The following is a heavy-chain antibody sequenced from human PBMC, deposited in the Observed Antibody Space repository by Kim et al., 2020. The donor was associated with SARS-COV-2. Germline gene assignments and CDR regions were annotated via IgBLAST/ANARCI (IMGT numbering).Heavy chain of an antibody. CDR1: GFTFDDYA. CDR2: ISWNSANI. J-gene: IGHJ6*02. CDR3: AKDIENINWFWGGYGMDV. Sequence: GGSLRLSCVVSGFTFDDYAMYWVRQAPGKGLEWVSGISWNSANICYAGSVKGRFTVSRDNAKNSLFLQMNGLRAEDTALYYCAKDIENINWFWGGYGMDVWGQGTAVTVSS. D-gene: IGHD3-10*01. V-gene: IGHV3-9*01.